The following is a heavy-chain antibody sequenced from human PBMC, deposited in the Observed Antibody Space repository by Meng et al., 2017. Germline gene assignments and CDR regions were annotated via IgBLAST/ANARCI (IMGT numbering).Heavy chain of an antibody. V-gene: IGHV4-39*07. Sequence: SETLSLTCTVSGGSISSSSYYWGWIRQPPGKGLEWIGSIYYSGSTYYNPSLKSRVTISVDTSKNQFSLKLGSVTAADTAVYYCARAYYDSSPDYWGQGTLVTSPQ. CDR3: ARAYYDSSPDY. CDR2: IYYSGST. J-gene: IGHJ4*02. D-gene: IGHD3-22*01. CDR1: GGSISSSSYY.